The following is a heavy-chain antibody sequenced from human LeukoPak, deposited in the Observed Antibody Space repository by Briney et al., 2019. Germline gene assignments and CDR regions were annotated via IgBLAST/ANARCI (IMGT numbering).Heavy chain of an antibody. V-gene: IGHV3-30*18. CDR3: AKDRLLGFDY. CDR2: ISYDGSNK. D-gene: IGHD2-15*01. J-gene: IGHJ4*02. Sequence: GRSLRLSCAASGFTFSSYGMHWVRQAPGKGLEWVAVISYDGSNKHYADSVKGRFTISRDNSKNTLYLQMNSLRAEDTAVYYCAKDRLLGFDYWGQGTLVTVSS. CDR1: GFTFSSYG.